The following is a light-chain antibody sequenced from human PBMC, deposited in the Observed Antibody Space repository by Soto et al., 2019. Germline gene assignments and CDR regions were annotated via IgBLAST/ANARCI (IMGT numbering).Light chain of an antibody. J-gene: IGLJ2*01. Sequence: QAVVTQPPSTSGTPGQRVTISCSGSSSNIGTNTVNWYQQFPGTAPKLLIYSNDQRPSGVPDRFSGSKSGTSASLAISGLQSEDEADYYCAAWDDSLKGLVLGGGTKLTVL. CDR3: AAWDDSLKGLV. CDR2: SND. V-gene: IGLV1-44*01. CDR1: SSNIGTNT.